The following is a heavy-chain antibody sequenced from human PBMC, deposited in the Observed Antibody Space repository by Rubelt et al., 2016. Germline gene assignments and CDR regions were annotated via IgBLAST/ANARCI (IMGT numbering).Heavy chain of an antibody. V-gene: IGHV4-59*08. CDR2: IYYSGSA. CDR1: GGSISTYY. CDR3: ARQESAGSSWPFDD. Sequence: QLQLQESGPGLVKPSETLSLTCAVSGGSISTYYWSWIRQPPGKGLEWIGYIYYSGSANYNPSLKSRVTISVDPSKNQFSLKLTSVTATDTAVYYGARQESAGSSWPFDDWGQGTQVTVSS. D-gene: IGHD6-13*01. J-gene: IGHJ4*02.